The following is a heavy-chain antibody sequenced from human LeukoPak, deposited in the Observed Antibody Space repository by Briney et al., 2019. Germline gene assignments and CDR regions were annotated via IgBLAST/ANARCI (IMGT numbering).Heavy chain of an antibody. Sequence: PGGAPRLPCLAPGFTFSNYSMTWGRQAPGEGLEWGSGISSNSYIHYADSVKGRFTVSRDNAENSLYLQMNSLRAEDTAVYYCARLPGYYYYYYYMDVWGKGTTVTVSS. CDR1: GFTFSNYS. CDR2: ISSNSYI. CDR3: ARLPGYYYYYYYMDV. V-gene: IGHV3-69-1*01. J-gene: IGHJ6*03.